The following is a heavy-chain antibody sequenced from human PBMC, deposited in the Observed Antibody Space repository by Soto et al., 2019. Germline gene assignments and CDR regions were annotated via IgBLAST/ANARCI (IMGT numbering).Heavy chain of an antibody. Sequence: QVQLLESGPGQVKPSETLSLTCTVSGDSISSSPYYWGWIRQPPGKGLEWIGSMYYSGNSYYNPSXKXXVTMSVDSSKTQFSLSLSSVTAADTAVFYCSRHRGPSGPDSWGQGTLVTVSS. J-gene: IGHJ4*02. V-gene: IGHV4-39*01. CDR3: SRHRGPSGPDS. CDR1: GDSISSSPYY. D-gene: IGHD3-10*01. CDR2: MYYSGNS.